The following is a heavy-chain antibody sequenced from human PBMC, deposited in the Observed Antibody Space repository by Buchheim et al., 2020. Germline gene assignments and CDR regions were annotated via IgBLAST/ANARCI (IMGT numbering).Heavy chain of an antibody. V-gene: IGHV4-61*01. J-gene: IGHJ4*02. CDR3: ARDTCSSTNCFIDY. CDR1: GGSVTSGNYY. D-gene: IGHD2-2*01. CDR2: IYYSGST. Sequence: QVQLQESGPALVKPSETLSLTCTVSGGSVTSGNYYWSWIRQPPGKGLEWIGYIYYSGSTNYNPFLKSRVAISVDTSKNPFSLKLSSVTAADTAVYYCARDTCSSTNCFIDYWGQGTL.